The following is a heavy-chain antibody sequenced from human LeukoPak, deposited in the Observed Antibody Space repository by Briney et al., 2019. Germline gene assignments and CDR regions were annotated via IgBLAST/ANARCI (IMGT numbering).Heavy chain of an antibody. V-gene: IGHV3-20*04. CDR3: ARELFGELFHDAFDI. Sequence: GGSLRLSCAASGFTFDDYGMSWVRQAPGKWLEWVSGINWNGGSTGYADSVKGRFTISRDNAKNSLYLQMNSLRAEDTALYYCARELFGELFHDAFDIWGQGTMVTVSS. D-gene: IGHD3-10*01. CDR2: INWNGGST. J-gene: IGHJ3*02. CDR1: GFTFDDYG.